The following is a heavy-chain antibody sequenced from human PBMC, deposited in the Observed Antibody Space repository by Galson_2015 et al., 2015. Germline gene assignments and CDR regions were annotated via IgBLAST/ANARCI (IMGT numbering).Heavy chain of an antibody. J-gene: IGHJ2*01. CDR2: IYYSGST. CDR1: GGSVSSGSYY. Sequence: SETLSLTCPVSGGSVSSGSYYWSWIRQPPGKGLEWIGYIYYSGSTNYNPSLKSRVTVSVDTSKNQFSLKLSSVTAADTAVYYCARNVGMTTLLGWYFDLWGRGTLVTVSS. D-gene: IGHD4-17*01. CDR3: ARNVGMTTLLGWYFDL. V-gene: IGHV4-61*01.